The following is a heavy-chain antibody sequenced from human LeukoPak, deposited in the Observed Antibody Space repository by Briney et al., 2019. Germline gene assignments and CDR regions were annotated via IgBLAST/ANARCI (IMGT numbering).Heavy chain of an antibody. Sequence: PSETLSLTCAVSGGSISSSNWWSWIRQPPGKGLEWIGEISHSGSTNYNPSLKNRVTISLDMSKNQFSLNLSSVTAADTAVYYCATHPYGDYVDYWGQGTLVTVSS. V-gene: IGHV4-4*02. D-gene: IGHD4-17*01. CDR3: ATHPYGDYVDY. J-gene: IGHJ4*02. CDR2: ISHSGST. CDR1: GGSISSSNW.